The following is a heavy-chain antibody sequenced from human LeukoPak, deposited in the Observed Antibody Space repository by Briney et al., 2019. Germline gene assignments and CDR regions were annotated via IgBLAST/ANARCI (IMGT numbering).Heavy chain of an antibody. J-gene: IGHJ4*02. CDR3: ARDKIVGATYFDY. CDR1: GFTFSSYW. V-gene: IGHV3-7*01. Sequence: GGSLRLSCAASGFTFSSYWMSWVRQAPGKGLEWVANINQDGSEMYYMGSVKGRFTISRDNAKNSLYLQMNSLRAEDTAVYYCARDKIVGATYFDYWGQGAPVTVSS. D-gene: IGHD1-26*01. CDR2: INQDGSEM.